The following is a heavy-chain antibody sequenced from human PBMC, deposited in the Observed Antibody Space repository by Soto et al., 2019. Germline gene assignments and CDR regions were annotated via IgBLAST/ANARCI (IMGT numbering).Heavy chain of an antibody. Sequence: PSETLSLTCAVSGGSISSSNWWSWVRQPPGKGLEWIGEIYHSGSTNYNPSLKSRVTISVDKSKNQFSLKLSSVTAADTAVYYYARGGYYYGSGSYFGDWGQGTLVTVSS. CDR3: ARGGYYYGSGSYFGD. CDR2: IYHSGST. CDR1: GGSISSSNW. J-gene: IGHJ4*02. V-gene: IGHV4-4*02. D-gene: IGHD3-10*01.